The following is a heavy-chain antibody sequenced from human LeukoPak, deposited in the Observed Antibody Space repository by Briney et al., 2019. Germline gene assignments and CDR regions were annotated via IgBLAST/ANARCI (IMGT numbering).Heavy chain of an antibody. J-gene: IGHJ6*03. CDR2: INPNTGGT. CDR1: GYTFTGYY. D-gene: IGHD5-12*01. CDR3: ARDRYSGYDFYMGV. V-gene: IGHV1-2*02. Sequence: GALVKVSCKSSGYTFTGYYMHWVRQAPGQGLEWMGWINPNTGGTNYAQRFQGRFTMTRDTSISTACMELSRLRSDDTAVYFCARDRYSGYDFYMGVWGKGTTVTVSS.